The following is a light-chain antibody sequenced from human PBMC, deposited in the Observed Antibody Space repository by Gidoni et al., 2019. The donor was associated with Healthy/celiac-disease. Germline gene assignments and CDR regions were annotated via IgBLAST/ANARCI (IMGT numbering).Light chain of an antibody. Sequence: EIVLTQSPGTLSLSPGERATLSCRASLSVSSSYLAWYQQKPGQAPRLLIYGASSRAPGIPDRFSGSGSGTDFTLTISRLEPEDFAVYYCQQYGSSSWTFGQGTKVEIK. J-gene: IGKJ1*01. V-gene: IGKV3-20*01. CDR2: GAS. CDR1: LSVSSSY. CDR3: QQYGSSSWT.